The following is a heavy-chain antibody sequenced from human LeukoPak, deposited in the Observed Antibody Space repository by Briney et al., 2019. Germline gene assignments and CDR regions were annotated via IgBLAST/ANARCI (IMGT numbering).Heavy chain of an antibody. CDR2: ISAYNGNT. D-gene: IGHD6-13*01. Sequence: ASVKVSCKASGYTFTSYGISWVRQAPGQGLEWMGWISAYNGNTNYAQKLQGRVTMTTDTSTSTAYMELRSLRSDDTAVYYCAREIGGGSSSWSLFDYWGQGTLVPVSS. J-gene: IGHJ4*02. CDR3: AREIGGGSSSWSLFDY. CDR1: GYTFTSYG. V-gene: IGHV1-18*01.